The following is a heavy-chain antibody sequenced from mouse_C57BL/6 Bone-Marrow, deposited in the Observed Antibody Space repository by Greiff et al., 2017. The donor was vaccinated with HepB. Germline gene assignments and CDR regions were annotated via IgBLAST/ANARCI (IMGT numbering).Heavy chain of an antibody. CDR2: IYPGDGDT. CDR3: AVNWPEY. J-gene: IGHJ4*01. V-gene: IGHV1-82*01. Sequence: VQLQQSGPELVKPGASVKISCKASGYAFSSSWMNWVKQRPGKGLEWIGRIYPGDGDTNYNGKFKGKATLTADKSSSTAYMQLSSLTSEDSAVYFCAVNWPEYWGQGTSVTVSS. D-gene: IGHD4-1*01. CDR1: GYAFSSSW.